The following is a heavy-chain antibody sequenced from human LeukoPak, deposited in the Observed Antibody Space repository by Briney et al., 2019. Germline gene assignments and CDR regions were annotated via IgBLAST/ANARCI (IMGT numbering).Heavy chain of an antibody. CDR1: GYTFTSYG. CDR3: ARVSSSGYYDFWSGPLDY. Sequence: GASVKVSCKASGYTFTSYGISWVRQAPGQGLEWMGWISAYNGNTNYAQKLQGRVTMTTDTSTSTAYMELRSPRSDDTAVYYCARVSSSGYYDFWSGPLDYWGQGTLVTVSS. V-gene: IGHV1-18*01. J-gene: IGHJ4*02. CDR2: ISAYNGNT. D-gene: IGHD3-3*01.